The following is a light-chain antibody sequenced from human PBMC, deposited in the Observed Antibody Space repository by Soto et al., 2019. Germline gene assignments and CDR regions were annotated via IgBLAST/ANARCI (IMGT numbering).Light chain of an antibody. CDR3: SSYTSSSPYV. J-gene: IGLJ1*01. V-gene: IGLV2-14*01. CDR1: SSDVGGYNY. Sequence: QSVLTQPASVSGSPGQSITISCTGTSSDVGGYNYVSWYQQHPGKAPKLMIYDVSNRPSGVSNRFSGSKSGNTVSLTISGLQAEDEADYYCSSYTSSSPYVFGTGTKVTV. CDR2: DVS.